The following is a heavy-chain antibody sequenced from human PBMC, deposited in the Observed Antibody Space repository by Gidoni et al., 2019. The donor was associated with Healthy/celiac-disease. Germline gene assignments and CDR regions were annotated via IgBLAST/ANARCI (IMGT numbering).Heavy chain of an antibody. J-gene: IGHJ6*02. CDR2: ISAYNGNT. Sequence: QVQLVQSGAEVKKPGASVKVSCKASGYTFTSYGISWVRQAPGQGLEWMGWISAYNGNTNYAQKLQGRVTMTTDTSTSTAYMELRSLRSDDTAVYYCARVGYSYGYEGGIYYYYYGMDVWGQGTTVTVSS. D-gene: IGHD5-18*01. CDR3: ARVGYSYGYEGGIYYYYYGMDV. CDR1: GYTFTSYG. V-gene: IGHV1-18*01.